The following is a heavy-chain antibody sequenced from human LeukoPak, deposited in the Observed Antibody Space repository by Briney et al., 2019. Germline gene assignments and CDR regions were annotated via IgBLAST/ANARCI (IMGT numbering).Heavy chain of an antibody. CDR3: ARSPGFDY. J-gene: IGHJ4*02. CDR1: VGSLSIYY. Sequence: SETLSLTCTVSVGSLSIYYWSWIRQRAGKGLEWNGRIYTSGSTNYNPSLKSRVTMSVDTSKNKFSLKLSSVTAADTAVYYCARSPGFDYWGQGSLVTVSS. CDR2: IYTSGST. V-gene: IGHV4-4*07.